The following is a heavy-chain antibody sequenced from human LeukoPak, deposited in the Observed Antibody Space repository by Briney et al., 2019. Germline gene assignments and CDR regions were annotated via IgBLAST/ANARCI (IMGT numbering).Heavy chain of an antibody. V-gene: IGHV3-30*01. Sequence: PGGSLRLSCAVSEFTFSHFAMLWVRQAPGKGLEWVAVVSSHGNDGYYADSVKGRFTISRDNSKNTLYLQIDSLRAEDTAIYYCTRDAYNFNDFDYWGQGTLVTVSS. CDR2: VSSHGNDG. CDR1: EFTFSHFA. D-gene: IGHD5-24*01. J-gene: IGHJ4*02. CDR3: TRDAYNFNDFDY.